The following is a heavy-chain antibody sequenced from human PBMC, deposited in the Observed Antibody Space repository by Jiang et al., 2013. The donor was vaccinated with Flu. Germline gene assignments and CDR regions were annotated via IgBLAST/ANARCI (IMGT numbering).Heavy chain of an antibody. J-gene: IGHJ4*02. Sequence: SCAASGFTFSSYEMNWVRQAPGKGLEWVSYISSSGSTIYYADSVKGRFTISRDNAKNSLYLQMNGLRAEDTAVYYCARDPSSSWNFDYWGQGTLVTVSS. V-gene: IGHV3-48*03. D-gene: IGHD6-13*01. CDR1: GFTFSSYE. CDR2: ISSSGSTI. CDR3: ARDPSSSWNFDY.